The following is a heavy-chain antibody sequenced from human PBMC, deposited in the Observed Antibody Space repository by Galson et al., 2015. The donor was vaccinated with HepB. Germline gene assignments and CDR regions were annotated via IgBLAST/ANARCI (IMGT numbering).Heavy chain of an antibody. J-gene: IGHJ3*02. CDR1: GFTFSSYA. CDR3: ARDRVFVDTAMVFVGAFDI. CDR2: ISYDGSNK. D-gene: IGHD5-18*01. V-gene: IGHV3-30-3*01. Sequence: LRLSCAASGFTFSSYAMHWVRQAPGKGLEWVAVISYDGSNKYYADSVKGRFTISRDNSKNTLYLQMNSLRAEDTAVYYCARDRVFVDTAMVFVGAFDIWGQGTMVTVSS.